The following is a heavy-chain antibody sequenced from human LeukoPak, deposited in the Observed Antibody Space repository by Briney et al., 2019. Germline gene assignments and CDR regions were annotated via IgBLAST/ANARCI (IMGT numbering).Heavy chain of an antibody. CDR1: GFTFDDYA. Sequence: GGSLRLSCAASGFTFDDYAMHWVRQAPGKGLEGVSLINGGGGSTYYADSVKGRFTISRDNSKNSLYLQMNSLRTEDTALYYCAKVLGYYDSSGYYQEGGFDYWGQGTLVTVSS. D-gene: IGHD3-22*01. CDR3: AKVLGYYDSSGYYQEGGFDY. J-gene: IGHJ4*02. CDR2: INGGGGST. V-gene: IGHV3-43*02.